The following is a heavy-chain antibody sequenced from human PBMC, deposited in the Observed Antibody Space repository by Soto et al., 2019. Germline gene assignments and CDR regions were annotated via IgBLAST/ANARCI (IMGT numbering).Heavy chain of an antibody. V-gene: IGHV3-30*18. CDR2: ISHDGSYK. D-gene: IGHD1-26*01. CDR3: AKGLLAIVGTTLPRDAFNI. Sequence: GGSLRLSCAASGSSFTTYVMHWVRQAPGKGLEWVAVISHDGSYKYYGDAVKGRFTISRDTSKNAVYLEMNSLRPEDTAVYYCAKGLLAIVGTTLPRDAFNIWGQGTLVTV. CDR1: GSSFTTYV. J-gene: IGHJ3*02.